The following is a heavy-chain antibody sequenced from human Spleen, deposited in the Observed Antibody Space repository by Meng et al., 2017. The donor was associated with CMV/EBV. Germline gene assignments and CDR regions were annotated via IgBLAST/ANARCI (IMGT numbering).Heavy chain of an antibody. V-gene: IGHV3-7*01. Sequence: GSLKISCAASGFTFSSYWMSWVRQAPGKGLEWVANIKQDGSEKYYVDSVKGRFTISRDNAKNSLYLQMNSLRVEDTAVYYCARDTVVVPGAMVPFDYWGQGTLVTVSS. J-gene: IGHJ4*02. D-gene: IGHD2-2*01. CDR3: ARDTVVVPGAMVPFDY. CDR1: GFTFSSYW. CDR2: IKQDGSEK.